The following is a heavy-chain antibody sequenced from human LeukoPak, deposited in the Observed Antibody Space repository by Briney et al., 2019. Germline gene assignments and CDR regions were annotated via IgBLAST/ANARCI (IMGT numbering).Heavy chain of an antibody. J-gene: IGHJ4*02. Sequence: SQTLSLTCTVSGGSISSGGYYWSWIRQRPGKGLEWIGYIYYSGSTYYNPSLKSRVTISVDTSKNQFSLKLSSVTAADTAVYYCAREGAYRSSSADYWGQGTLVTVSS. CDR2: IYYSGST. D-gene: IGHD6-13*01. CDR3: AREGAYRSSSADY. V-gene: IGHV4-31*03. CDR1: GGSISSGGYY.